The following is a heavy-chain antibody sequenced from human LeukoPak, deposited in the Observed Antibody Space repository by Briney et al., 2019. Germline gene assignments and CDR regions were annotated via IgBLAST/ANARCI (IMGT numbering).Heavy chain of an antibody. Sequence: NSSETLSLTCAVYGGSFSGYYWSWIRQPPGKGLEWIGEINHSGSTNYNPSLKSRVTISVDKSKNQFSLRLTSVTAADTALYYCARGGYYFDYWGQGTLVTVSS. J-gene: IGHJ4*02. CDR1: GGSFSGYY. CDR2: INHSGST. V-gene: IGHV4-34*01. CDR3: ARGGYYFDY.